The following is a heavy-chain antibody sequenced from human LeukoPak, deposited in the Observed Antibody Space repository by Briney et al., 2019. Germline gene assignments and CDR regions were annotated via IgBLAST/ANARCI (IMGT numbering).Heavy chain of an antibody. CDR2: ISSSSSYI. CDR3: ARDSGTTGGAFDI. Sequence: GGSLRLSCAASGFTFSSNYMNWVRQAPGKGLEWVSSISSSSSYIYYADSVKGRFTISRDNAKNSLYLQMNSLRAGDTAVYYCARDSGTTGGAFDIWGQGTMVTVSS. D-gene: IGHD1-26*01. CDR1: GFTFSSNY. J-gene: IGHJ3*02. V-gene: IGHV3-21*03.